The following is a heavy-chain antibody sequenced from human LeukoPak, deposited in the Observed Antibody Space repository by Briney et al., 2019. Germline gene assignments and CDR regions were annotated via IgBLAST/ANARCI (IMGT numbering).Heavy chain of an antibody. D-gene: IGHD1-14*01. CDR3: AKSLLTTATGSGRAFDI. CDR2: ISAGADLT. Sequence: GGSLRLSCAASRFSFGAFPMGWVRQSPGKGLEWVSSISAGADLTFYADSVRGRFSISRENSKNTLYLQMNSLRAEDTAVYYCAKSLLTTATGSGRAFDIWGQGTMVTVSS. J-gene: IGHJ3*02. V-gene: IGHV3-23*01. CDR1: RFSFGAFP.